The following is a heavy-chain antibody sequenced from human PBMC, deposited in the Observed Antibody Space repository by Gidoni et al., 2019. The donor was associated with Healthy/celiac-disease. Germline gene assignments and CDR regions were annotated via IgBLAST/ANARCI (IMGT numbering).Heavy chain of an antibody. V-gene: IGHV3-49*05. D-gene: IGHD3-3*01. J-gene: IGHJ4*02. Sequence: EVQLVESGGGLVKPGRSLRLSCTASGFTFGDYAMSWFRQAPGKGLEWVGFIRSKAYGGTTEYAASVKGRFTISRDDSKSIAYLQMNSLKTEDTAVYYCTRDYLGYYDFWSGYYEGPFDYWGQGTLVTVSS. CDR1: GFTFGDYA. CDR2: IRSKAYGGTT. CDR3: TRDYLGYYDFWSGYYEGPFDY.